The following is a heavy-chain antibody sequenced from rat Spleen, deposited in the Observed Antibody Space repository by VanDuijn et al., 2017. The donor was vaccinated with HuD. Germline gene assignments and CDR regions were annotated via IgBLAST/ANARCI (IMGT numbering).Heavy chain of an antibody. J-gene: IGHJ2*01. Sequence: EVQLVESGGGLVQPGRSLKLSCAASGFTFSNYDMAWVRQAPTKGLEWVASISTSGGSTYYRDSVKGRFTVSRDNAKSTLYLQMDSLRSEDTATYYCARQWAHWGQGVMVTVSS. D-gene: IGHD4-6*01. CDR2: ISTSGGST. V-gene: IGHV5-25*01. CDR1: GFTFSNYD. CDR3: ARQWAH.